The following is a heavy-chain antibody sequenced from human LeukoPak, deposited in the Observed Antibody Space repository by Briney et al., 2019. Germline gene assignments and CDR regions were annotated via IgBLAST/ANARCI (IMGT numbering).Heavy chain of an antibody. CDR3: ARDLDGSGSYYGDAFDI. J-gene: IGHJ3*02. CDR1: GFTFSSYG. CDR2: IWYDGSNK. Sequence: GGSLRLSCAASGFTFSSYGMHWVRQAPGKGLEWVAVIWYDGSNKYYADSVKGRFTISRDNSKSTLYLQMNSLRAEDTAVYYCARDLDGSGSYYGDAFDIWGQGTMVTVSS. V-gene: IGHV3-33*01. D-gene: IGHD3-10*01.